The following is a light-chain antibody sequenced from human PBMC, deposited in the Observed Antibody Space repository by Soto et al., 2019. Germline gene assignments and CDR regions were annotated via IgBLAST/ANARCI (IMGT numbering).Light chain of an antibody. CDR1: QAIYNY. CDR2: AAS. V-gene: IGKV1-27*01. CDR3: QKFSAVPT. J-gene: IGKJ4*01. Sequence: DIQMTQSPSSLSASVGDRVTITCRASQAIYNYLAWYQKKPGKVPTLLISAASTLQSGVPSSFSGSGSGTDFTLTSSILQPEDVATYYCQKFSAVPTFGGGTKVEI.